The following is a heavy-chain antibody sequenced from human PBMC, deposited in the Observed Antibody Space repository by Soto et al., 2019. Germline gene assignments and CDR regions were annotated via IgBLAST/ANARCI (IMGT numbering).Heavy chain of an antibody. J-gene: IGHJ4*02. CDR2: IYASGSP. Sequence: SETLSLTCTISGGSISVYYWSWIRQSPGQALAWIGYIYASGSPYYNPSLRSRVLISADTSSNQVSLVLTCAPAADTAVYFCAGGVGSSPPRYWGRGTLVTVSS. D-gene: IGHD1-26*01. CDR1: GGSISVYY. V-gene: IGHV4-59*01. CDR3: AGGVGSSPPRY.